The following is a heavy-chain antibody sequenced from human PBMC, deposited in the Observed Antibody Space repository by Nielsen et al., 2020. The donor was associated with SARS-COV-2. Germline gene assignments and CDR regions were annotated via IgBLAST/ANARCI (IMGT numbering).Heavy chain of an antibody. CDR3: ARQDYYDSSGPGDDAFDI. V-gene: IGHV4-39*01. CDR2: IYYSGST. Sequence: GSLRLSCTVSGGSISSSSYYWGWIRQPPGKGLEWIGSIYYSGSTYYNPSLKSRVTISVDTSKNQFSLKLSSVTAADTAVYYCARQDYYDSSGPGDDAFDIWGQGTMVTVSS. D-gene: IGHD3-22*01. CDR1: GGSISSSSYY. J-gene: IGHJ3*02.